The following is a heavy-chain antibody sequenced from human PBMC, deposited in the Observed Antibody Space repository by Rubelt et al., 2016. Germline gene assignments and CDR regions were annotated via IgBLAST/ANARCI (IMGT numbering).Heavy chain of an antibody. J-gene: IGHJ3*02. D-gene: IGHD1-7*01. CDR2: ISVNSGDT. CDR1: GYTFTSYD. Sequence: QVQLVQSGAEVKKPGASVKVSCKASGYTFTSYDINWVRQATGQGLEWMGWISVNSGDTKYAQKLQGRVTMTTDTSTSTAYRGLTSLRSDDTAVYSCARATNWNYAFDIWGQGTMVTVSS. CDR3: ARATNWNYAFDI. V-gene: IGHV1-18*01.